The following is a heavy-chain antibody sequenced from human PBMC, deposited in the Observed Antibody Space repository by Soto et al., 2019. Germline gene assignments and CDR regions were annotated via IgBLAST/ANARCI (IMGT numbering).Heavy chain of an antibody. Sequence: SETLSLTCAVSGASFSSSSWWSFLRQPPGKGLEWIGDIYHSGSTQYNPSLVSRVTISIDKSKNQFSLRLNSVTAADTAVYYCARRSPITIFGVVTSGWFDPWGPGTLVTVSS. J-gene: IGHJ5*02. V-gene: IGHV4-4*02. CDR3: ARRSPITIFGVVTSGWFDP. CDR1: GASFSSSSW. CDR2: IYHSGST. D-gene: IGHD3-3*01.